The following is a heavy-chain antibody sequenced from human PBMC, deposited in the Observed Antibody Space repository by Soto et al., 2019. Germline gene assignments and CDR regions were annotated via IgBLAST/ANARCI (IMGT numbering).Heavy chain of an antibody. D-gene: IGHD6-19*01. CDR2: INPNTGGT. V-gene: IGHV1-2*02. J-gene: IGHJ3*02. Sequence: QVQLVQSGPEVKKFGASVKVSCKASGYTFTDYYLHWVRQAPGQGLECLGWINPNTGGTDSAQRFQGRVTMTRDTSIRIAYIELSRLTSDDTAMYYCTRARRAGTSDASDIWGQGTMVTVS. CDR3: TRARRAGTSDASDI. CDR1: GYTFTDYY.